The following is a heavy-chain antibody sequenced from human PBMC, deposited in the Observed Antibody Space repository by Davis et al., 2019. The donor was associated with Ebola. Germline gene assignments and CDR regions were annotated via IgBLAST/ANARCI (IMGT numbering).Heavy chain of an antibody. J-gene: IGHJ5*02. V-gene: IGHV3-48*04. Sequence: GGSLRLSCAASGFTFSSYSMNWVRQAPGKGLEWVSYISSSSSTIYYADSVKGRFTISRDNAKNTLYLQMNSLRAEDTAVYYCAARNNWFDPWGQGTLVTVSS. CDR2: ISSSSSTI. CDR1: GFTFSSYS. CDR3: AARNNWFDP. D-gene: IGHD6-6*01.